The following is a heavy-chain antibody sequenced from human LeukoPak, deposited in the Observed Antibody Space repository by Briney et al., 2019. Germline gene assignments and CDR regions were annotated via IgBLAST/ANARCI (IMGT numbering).Heavy chain of an antibody. D-gene: IGHD2-15*01. J-gene: IGHJ4*02. CDR1: GGSISSYY. CDR2: IYYSGST. CDR3: ARNSCPSGSCYDNRGYFDY. Sequence: SETLSLTCTVSGGSISSYYWSWIRQPPGEGLEWIGYIYYSGSTNYNPSLKSRVTISVDTSKNQFSLKLSSVTAADTAVYYCARNSCPSGSCYDNRGYFDYWGQGTLVTVSS. V-gene: IGHV4-59*08.